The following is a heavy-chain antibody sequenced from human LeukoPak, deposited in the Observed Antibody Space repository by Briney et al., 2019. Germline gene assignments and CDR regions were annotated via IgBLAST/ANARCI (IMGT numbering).Heavy chain of an antibody. V-gene: IGHV3-21*01. Sequence: GGSLRLSCAASGFTFSSHSMNWVSQAPGRGLEWVSSISDGSSYIHYADSVKGRFTISRDNAKNSLYLQMISLRAEDTAVYYCARVSAYSNYFDYWGQGILVTVSS. CDR2: ISDGSSYI. D-gene: IGHD4-11*01. CDR1: GFTFSSHS. CDR3: ARVSAYSNYFDY. J-gene: IGHJ4*02.